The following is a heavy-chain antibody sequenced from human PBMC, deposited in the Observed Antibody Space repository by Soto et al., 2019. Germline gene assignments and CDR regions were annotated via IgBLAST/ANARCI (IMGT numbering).Heavy chain of an antibody. CDR3: ARAIGYGGNTPSWFDP. V-gene: IGHV1-69*01. CDR1: GGTFSSYA. Sequence: QVQLVQSGAEVKKPGSSVKVSCKASGGTFSSYAISWVRQAPGQGLEWMGGIIPIFGTANDAQKFQGRVTINADESTSTAYMELSSLRSEDTAVYYCARAIGYGGNTPSWFDPWGQGTLVTVSS. J-gene: IGHJ5*02. D-gene: IGHD4-17*01. CDR2: IIPIFGTA.